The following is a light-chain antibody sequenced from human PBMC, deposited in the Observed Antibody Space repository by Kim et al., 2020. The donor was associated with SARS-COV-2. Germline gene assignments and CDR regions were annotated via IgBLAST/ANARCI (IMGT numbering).Light chain of an antibody. CDR2: AAS. V-gene: IGKV1-39*01. CDR1: QSISSY. CDR3: QQSYSTPPFS. Sequence: ASVGDRGTITCRASQSISSYLNWYQQKPGKATKLLIYAASSLQSGVTSRFSGSGSGTDFTLTISSLQPEDFATYYGQQSYSTPPFSFGQGTKLEIK. J-gene: IGKJ2*03.